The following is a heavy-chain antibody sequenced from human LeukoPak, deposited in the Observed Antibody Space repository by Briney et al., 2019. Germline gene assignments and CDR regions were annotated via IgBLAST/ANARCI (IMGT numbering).Heavy chain of an antibody. CDR2: MNPNSGNT. CDR3: ARVVVFGVSDNEHYFDY. Sequence: ASVKVSCKASGYTFTSYDINWVRQATGQGLEWMGWMNPNSGNTGYAQKFQGRVTMTRNTSISTAYMELSSLRSDDTAVYYCARVVVFGVSDNEHYFDYWGQGTLVTVSS. D-gene: IGHD3-3*01. V-gene: IGHV1-8*01. J-gene: IGHJ4*02. CDR1: GYTFTSYD.